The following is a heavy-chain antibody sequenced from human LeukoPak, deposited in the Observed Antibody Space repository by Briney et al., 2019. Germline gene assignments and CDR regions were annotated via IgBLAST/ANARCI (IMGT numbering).Heavy chain of an antibody. CDR1: GFSLSTSEVG. Sequence: SGPTLVNPTQTLTLTCTFSGFSLSTSEVGVGWIRQPPGKALEWLALIYWNDDKRYSPSLKSRLTTTKDTSKNQVVLTMTNMDPVDTATYYCAHRDPARGGSYAFDIWGQGTMVTVSS. V-gene: IGHV2-5*01. CDR3: AHRDPARGGSYAFDI. D-gene: IGHD3-10*01. J-gene: IGHJ3*02. CDR2: IYWNDDK.